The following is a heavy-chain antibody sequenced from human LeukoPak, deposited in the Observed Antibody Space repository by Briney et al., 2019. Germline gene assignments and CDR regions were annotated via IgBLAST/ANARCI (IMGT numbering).Heavy chain of an antibody. V-gene: IGHV1-18*01. Sequence: GASVKVSCKASGYTFTSYGISWVRQAPGQGLEWMGWISAYNGNTNYAQRLQGRVTMTTDTSTSTAYMELRSLRSDDTAVYYCASYCSSTSCYDRYFQHWGQGTLVTVSS. CDR3: ASYCSSTSCYDRYFQH. J-gene: IGHJ1*01. D-gene: IGHD2-2*01. CDR1: GYTFTSYG. CDR2: ISAYNGNT.